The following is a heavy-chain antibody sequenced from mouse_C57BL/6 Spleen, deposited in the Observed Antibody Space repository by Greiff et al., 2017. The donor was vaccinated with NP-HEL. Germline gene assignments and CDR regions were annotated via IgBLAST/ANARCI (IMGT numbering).Heavy chain of an antibody. CDR3: ARPPLGDYDEDWYFDV. CDR2: ISNGGGST. CDR1: GFTFSDYY. V-gene: IGHV5-12*01. D-gene: IGHD2-4*01. Sequence: EVQRVESGGGLVQPGGSLKLSCAASGFTFSDYYMYWVRQTPEKRLEWVAYISNGGGSTYYPDTVKGRFTISRDNAKNTLYLQMSRLKSEDTAMYYCARPPLGDYDEDWYFDVWGTGTTVTVSS. J-gene: IGHJ1*03.